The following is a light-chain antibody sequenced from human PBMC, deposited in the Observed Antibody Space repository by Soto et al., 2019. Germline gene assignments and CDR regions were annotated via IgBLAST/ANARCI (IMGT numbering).Light chain of an antibody. V-gene: IGKV1-39*01. CDR2: AAS. CDR1: QSISNH. CDR3: QQSYSSPPT. Sequence: IQMTQSPSSLSSSLEDRGIIACRASQSISNHLNWYQQKPGKAPKLLIFAASSLQSGVPSRFSGSRSGPDFTLTISSLQPEDFATYYCQQSYSSPPTFGQGTKVDIK. J-gene: IGKJ1*01.